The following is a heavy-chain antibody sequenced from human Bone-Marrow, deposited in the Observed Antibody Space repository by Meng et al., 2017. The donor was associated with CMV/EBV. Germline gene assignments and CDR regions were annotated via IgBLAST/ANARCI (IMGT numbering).Heavy chain of an antibody. V-gene: IGHV1-69*05. J-gene: IGHJ5*02. D-gene: IGHD6-6*01. CDR2: IIPIFGTA. Sequence: SVKVSCKASGGTFSSYAISWVRQAPGQGLEWMGGIIPIFGTANYAQKFQGRVTITTDESTSTAYMELSSLRSEDTAVYYCARTARPSAWFDPWGQGTLVTFYS. CDR3: ARTARPSAWFDP. CDR1: GGTFSSYA.